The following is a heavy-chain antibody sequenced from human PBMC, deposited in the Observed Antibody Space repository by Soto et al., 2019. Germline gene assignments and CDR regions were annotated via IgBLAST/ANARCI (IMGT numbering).Heavy chain of an antibody. CDR3: ARGHEFGGNSDAFDI. V-gene: IGHV1-69*14. Sequence: QVRRGQSGAEMKKPGSSVKCSSSASGGTSRTSSITWVRKAPGQRLEWMGNIPPILGTADYAQKFQGRVPITADKSTTTAYMELRSLLSEDTAVYYCARGHEFGGNSDAFDIWGQGTVVTVSS. J-gene: IGHJ3*02. CDR2: IPPILGTA. D-gene: IGHD2-21*02. CDR1: GGTSRTSS.